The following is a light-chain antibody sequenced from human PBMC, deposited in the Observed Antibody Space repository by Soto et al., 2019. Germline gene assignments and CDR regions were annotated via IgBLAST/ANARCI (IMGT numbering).Light chain of an antibody. CDR2: DVS. Sequence: QSALTQPASVSGSPGQSITISCTGTSSDVGSYNLVSWYQQHADKAPKLMIYDVSKRPSGVPDRFSGSKSGNTASLTISGLQAEDEADYYCCSYAGSYPVVFGGGTKLTVL. CDR3: CSYAGSYPVV. CDR1: SSDVGSYNL. J-gene: IGLJ2*01. V-gene: IGLV2-23*02.